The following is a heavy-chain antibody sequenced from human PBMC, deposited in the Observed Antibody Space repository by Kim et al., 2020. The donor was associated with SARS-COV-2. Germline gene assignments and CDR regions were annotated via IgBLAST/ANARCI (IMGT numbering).Heavy chain of an antibody. Sequence: ASVKVSCKASGYTFTSYYMHWVRQAPGQGLEWMGIINPSGGSASYAQKFQGRVTMTRDTSTSTVYMELSSLRSEDTAVHYCARGSGGDGAWFEPWGQGTLVTVSS. CDR3: ARGSGGDGAWFEP. J-gene: IGHJ5*02. V-gene: IGHV1-46*01. CDR1: GYTFTSYY. D-gene: IGHD3-10*01. CDR2: INPSGGSA.